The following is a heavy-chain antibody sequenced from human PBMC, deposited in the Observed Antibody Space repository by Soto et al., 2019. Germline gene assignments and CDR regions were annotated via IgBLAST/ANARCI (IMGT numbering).Heavy chain of an antibody. J-gene: IGHJ4*02. CDR1: GGSFSGYY. V-gene: IGHV4-34*01. CDR3: ARGIGYCSSINCYSSRRLRFDS. Sequence: QVQLQQWGAGLLKPSETLSLTCAVYGGSFSGYYWTWIRQSPEKGLEWIGEVNHSGTTYYNPSLKTRVTISVHTPKSQFSLEMSPVTAADTAVYYCARGIGYCSSINCYSSRRLRFDSWGQGTLVTVSS. CDR2: VNHSGTT. D-gene: IGHD2-2*01.